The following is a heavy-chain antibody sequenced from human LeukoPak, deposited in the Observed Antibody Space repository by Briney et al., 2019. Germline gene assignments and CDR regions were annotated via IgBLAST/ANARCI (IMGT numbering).Heavy chain of an antibody. J-gene: IGHJ5*02. D-gene: IGHD2-15*01. CDR3: ARVDGQSTVSYCSGGSCYSSNWFDP. CDR1: GGSISSSSYY. V-gene: IGHV4-39*07. Sequence: PSETLSLTCTVSGGSISSSSYYWGWIRQPPGKGLEWIGSIYYSGSTYYNPSLKSRVTISVDRSKNQFSLKLSSVTAADTAVYYCARVDGQSTVSYCSGGSCYSSNWFDPWGQGTLVTVSS. CDR2: IYYSGST.